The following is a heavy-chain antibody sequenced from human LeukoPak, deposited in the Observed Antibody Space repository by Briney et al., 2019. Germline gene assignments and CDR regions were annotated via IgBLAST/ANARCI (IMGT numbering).Heavy chain of an antibody. CDR2: IIGSGERT. CDR1: GFTLKKYA. V-gene: IGHV3-23*01. CDR3: AKTAQDCSDGPCYSGYFYYMDV. D-gene: IGHD2-15*01. Sequence: PGGSLRLSCAASGFTLKKYAMSWVRQAPGKGLEWVSAIIGSGERTYYADSVTGRFTISTDNSKNPLYLLMSSPRAEDTAVYYCAKTAQDCSDGPCYSGYFYYMDVWGKGTTVTVSS. J-gene: IGHJ6*03.